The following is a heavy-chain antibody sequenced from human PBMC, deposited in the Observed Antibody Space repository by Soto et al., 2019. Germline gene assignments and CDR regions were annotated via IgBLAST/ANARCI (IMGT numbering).Heavy chain of an antibody. CDR3: ARQKGSGSYDPAYFDY. CDR1: GGSISSGDYY. V-gene: IGHV4-30-4*01. D-gene: IGHD3-10*01. CDR2: IYYSGST. J-gene: IGHJ4*02. Sequence: PSETLSLTCTVSGGSISSGDYYWSWIRHPPGKGLEWIGYIYYSGSTYYNPSLKSRVTISVDTSKNQFSLKLSSVTAADTAVYYCARQKGSGSYDPAYFDYWGQGTLVTVSS.